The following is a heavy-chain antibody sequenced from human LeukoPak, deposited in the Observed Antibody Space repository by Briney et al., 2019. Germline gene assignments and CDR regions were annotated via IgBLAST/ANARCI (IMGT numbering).Heavy chain of an antibody. V-gene: IGHV4-59*01. J-gene: IGHJ6*03. CDR1: GGSISSYY. CDR2: IYYSGST. Sequence: SETLSLTCTVSGGSISSYYWSWIRQPPGKGLEWIGYIYYSGSTNYNPSLKSRVTISVDTSKNQISLKLSSVTAADTAVYYCARGGIVVATGGDYYYYYMDVWGKGTTVTVSS. D-gene: IGHD1-26*01. CDR3: ARGGIVVATGGDYYYYYMDV.